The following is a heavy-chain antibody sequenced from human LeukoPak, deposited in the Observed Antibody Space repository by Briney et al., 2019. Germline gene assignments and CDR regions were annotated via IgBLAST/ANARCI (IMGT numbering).Heavy chain of an antibody. J-gene: IGHJ4*02. CDR2: IYYSGST. V-gene: IGHV4-31*03. CDR3: ARSGDFYYDSSGYIYFDY. Sequence: PSETLSLTCTVSGGSISSGGYYWGWIRQHPGKGLEWIGYIYYSGSTYYNPSLKSRVTISVDTSKNQFSLKLSSVTAADTAVYYCARSGDFYYDSSGYIYFDYWGQGTLVTVSS. D-gene: IGHD3-22*01. CDR1: GGSISSGGYY.